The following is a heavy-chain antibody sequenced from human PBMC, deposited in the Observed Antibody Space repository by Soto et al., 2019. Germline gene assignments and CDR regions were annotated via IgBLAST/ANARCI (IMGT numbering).Heavy chain of an antibody. CDR2: ISSSSSFI. CDR3: ARSYDILTGYSGFDY. D-gene: IGHD3-9*01. V-gene: IGHV3-21*01. Sequence: PGGSLRLSCAASGFTFSSYSMNWVRQAPGKGLEWVSSISSSSSFIYYADSVKGRFTISRDNAKNSLYLQMNSLRAEDTAMFYCARSYDILTGYSGFDYWGQGTLVTVSS. CDR1: GFTFSSYS. J-gene: IGHJ4*02.